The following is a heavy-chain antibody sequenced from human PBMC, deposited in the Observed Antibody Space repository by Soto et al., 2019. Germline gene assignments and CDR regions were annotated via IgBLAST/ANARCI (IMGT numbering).Heavy chain of an antibody. CDR1: GLTVSSYG. CDR3: AIDYTLVTSVYFDY. Sequence: PWGALRLSCAASGLTVSSYGMHWVRQAPGKGLEWVAVISSDGSNKYYADSVKGRFTISRDNSKNTLYLQMNSLRAEDTAVYYCAIDYTLVTSVYFDYCDQGTM. CDR2: ISSDGSNK. J-gene: IGHJ4*02. V-gene: IGHV3-30*03. D-gene: IGHD2-21*02.